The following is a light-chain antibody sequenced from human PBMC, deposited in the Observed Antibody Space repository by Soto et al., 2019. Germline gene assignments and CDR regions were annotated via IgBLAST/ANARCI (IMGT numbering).Light chain of an antibody. V-gene: IGKV3-15*01. J-gene: IGKJ1*01. CDR3: QQYNNWPRT. CDR1: QSVSSN. CDR2: GEY. Sequence: ELVRRPSPATLSVSPGERAPLSCRASQSVSSNLAWYQQKPGQAPRLLIYGEYTRATGITARFSGSGSGTEFTLNISSLQSEELAVYDCQQYNNWPRTFGQGTKVEIK.